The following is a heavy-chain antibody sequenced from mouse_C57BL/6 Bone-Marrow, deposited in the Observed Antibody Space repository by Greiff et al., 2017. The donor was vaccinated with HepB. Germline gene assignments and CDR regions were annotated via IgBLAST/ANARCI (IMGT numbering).Heavy chain of an antibody. D-gene: IGHD1-1*01. CDR3: ARGGSQPWGFAY. J-gene: IGHJ3*01. V-gene: IGHV1-64*01. Sequence: QVQLQQPGAELVKPGASVKLSCKASGYTFTSYWMHWVKQRPGQGLEWIGMIHPNSGSTNYNEKFKSKATLTVDKSSSTAYMQLSSLTSEDSAVYYGARGGSQPWGFAYWGQGTLVTVSA. CDR1: GYTFTSYW. CDR2: IHPNSGST.